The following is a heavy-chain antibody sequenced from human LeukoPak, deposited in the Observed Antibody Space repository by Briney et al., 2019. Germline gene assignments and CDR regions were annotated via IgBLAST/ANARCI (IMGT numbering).Heavy chain of an antibody. V-gene: IGHV3-23*01. J-gene: IGHJ4*02. D-gene: IGHD3-22*01. CDR3: AKDHITMIVVVITHLDY. CDR1: GFTFSSYA. Sequence: GGSLRLSCAASGFTFSSYAMSWVRQAPGKGLEWVSAISGSGGSTYYADSVKGRFTISRDNSKNTLYLQMNSLRAEDTAVYYCAKDHITMIVVVITHLDYWGQGTLVTVSS. CDR2: ISGSGGST.